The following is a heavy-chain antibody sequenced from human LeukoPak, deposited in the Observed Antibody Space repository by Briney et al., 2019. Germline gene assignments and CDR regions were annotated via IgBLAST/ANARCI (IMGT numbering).Heavy chain of an antibody. V-gene: IGHV4-39*07. CDR2: IYYSGNT. Sequence: PSETLSLTCTVSVGSISSSSYYWGWIRQPPGKGLGWIGTIYYSGNTYYNPSLKSRVTISVDTSKNQFSLKLRFVTAADTAVYYCARLWFGELVTDSWGQGTLVTVSS. CDR3: ARLWFGELVTDS. CDR1: VGSISSSSYY. J-gene: IGHJ4*02. D-gene: IGHD3-10*01.